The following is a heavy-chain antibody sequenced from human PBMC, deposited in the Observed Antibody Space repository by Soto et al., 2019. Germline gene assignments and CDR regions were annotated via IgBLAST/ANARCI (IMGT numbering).Heavy chain of an antibody. CDR3: ASGVNYYDSSGSSWFDP. D-gene: IGHD3-22*01. CDR1: GGSINSGGYS. Sequence: PSETLSLTCTVSGGSINSGGYSWTWIRQPPGKGLEWIGFIYHTGTTYYNPSLKSRVTISVDRSKNQFSLKLNSVTAADTAVYYCASGVNYYDSSGSSWFDPWGQGALVTAPQ. V-gene: IGHV4-30-2*01. J-gene: IGHJ5*02. CDR2: IYHTGTT.